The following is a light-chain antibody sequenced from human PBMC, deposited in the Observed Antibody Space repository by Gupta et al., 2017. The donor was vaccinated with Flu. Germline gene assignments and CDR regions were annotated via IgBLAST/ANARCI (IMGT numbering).Light chain of an antibody. V-gene: IGLV1-44*01. J-gene: IGLJ3*02. Sequence: QSVLTQAPSASGTPGQRVAISCSGSTSNIASNPLSWYQRVPGTAPKLLMFNDNQRPSGVPDRFSGSKSGTSASLAISGLQSEDEAVYYCAAWDDRLNGHVFGGGTQLTVL. CDR1: TSNIASNP. CDR2: NDN. CDR3: AAWDDRLNGHV.